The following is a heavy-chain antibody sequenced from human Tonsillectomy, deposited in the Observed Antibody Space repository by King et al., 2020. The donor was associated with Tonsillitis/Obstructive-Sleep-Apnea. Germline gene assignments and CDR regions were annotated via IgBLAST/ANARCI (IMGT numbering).Heavy chain of an antibody. CDR2: ISYDGSNK. CDR1: GFTFSSYA. CDR3: ARDDNYYGSVYDAFDI. D-gene: IGHD3-10*01. J-gene: IGHJ3*02. Sequence: VQLVESGGGVVQPGRSLRLSCAASGFTFSSYAMHWVRQAPGKGLEWVAVISYDGSNKYYADSVKGRFTISRDNSKNTLYLQMNSLRAEDTAVYYCARDDNYYGSVYDAFDIWGQGTMVTVSS. V-gene: IGHV3-30*04.